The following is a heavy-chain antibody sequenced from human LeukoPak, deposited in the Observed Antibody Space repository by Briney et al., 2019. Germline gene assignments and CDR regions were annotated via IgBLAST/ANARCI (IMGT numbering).Heavy chain of an antibody. D-gene: IGHD2-2*01. V-gene: IGHV4-30-4*08. Sequence: SGTLSLTCTVSGGSISSGDYYWSWIRQPPGKGLEWIGYIYYSGSTYYNPSLKSRVTISVDTSKHQFSLKLSSVTAADTAVYYCARERRTSCYDIWGQGTMVTVSS. CDR2: IYYSGST. CDR3: ARERRTSCYDI. CDR1: GGSISSGDYY. J-gene: IGHJ3*02.